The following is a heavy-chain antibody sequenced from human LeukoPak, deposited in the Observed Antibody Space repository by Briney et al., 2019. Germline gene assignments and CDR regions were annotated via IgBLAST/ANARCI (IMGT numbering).Heavy chain of an antibody. CDR1: GFTFDDYG. Sequence: PGGSLRLSCAASGFTFDDYGMHWVRQAPGKGLEWVSGISWNSGSIGYEDSVKGRFTISRDNAKNSLYLQLNSLRAEDTALYYCAKDRAGGYYGSGSYFHYWGQGTLVTVSS. V-gene: IGHV3-9*01. D-gene: IGHD3-10*01. J-gene: IGHJ4*02. CDR2: ISWNSGSI. CDR3: AKDRAGGYYGSGSYFHY.